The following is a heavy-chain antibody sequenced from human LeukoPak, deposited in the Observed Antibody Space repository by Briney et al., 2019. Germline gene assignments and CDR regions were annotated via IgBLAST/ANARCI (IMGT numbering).Heavy chain of an antibody. CDR3: AKLAVAGPSFGY. CDR1: GFTFNDYS. D-gene: IGHD6-19*01. CDR2: ISWNGCST. Sequence: GGSLRLSCAASGFTFNDYSMRWVRQAPGKGLEWVAGISWNGCSTYYAYSVKGRFTIYRDNAKNSLYLQMNSLRAEDTALYYCAKLAVAGPSFGYWGQGTLVTVSS. J-gene: IGHJ4*02. V-gene: IGHV3-9*01.